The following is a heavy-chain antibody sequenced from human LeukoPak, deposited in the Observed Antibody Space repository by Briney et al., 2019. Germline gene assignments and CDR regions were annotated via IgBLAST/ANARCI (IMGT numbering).Heavy chain of an antibody. Sequence: PGGSLRLSCAASGFTFSSYGMHWVRQAPGKGLEWVAVIWYDGSKKYCGDSMKGRFTISRDNSKNTLSLQMNSLRAEDTAVYYCARDRSYDSSGPDYWGQGTQVTVSS. CDR3: ARDRSYDSSGPDY. V-gene: IGHV3-33*01. CDR1: GFTFSSYG. J-gene: IGHJ4*02. CDR2: IWYDGSKK. D-gene: IGHD3-22*01.